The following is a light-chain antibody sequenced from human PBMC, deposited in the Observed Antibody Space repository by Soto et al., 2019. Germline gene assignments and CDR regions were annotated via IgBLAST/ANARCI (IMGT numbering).Light chain of an antibody. CDR3: QQADSFPWT. CDR2: SAS. V-gene: IGKV1D-12*01. Sequence: QVTQSPSSVSASVGDRVTITCQTSKDISTSVAWHQQKPGKAPNLLIYSASALHRGVPSRFSGSGSGADFTLTVSSLQPEDSETYYCQQADSFPWTFGQGTKVDIK. CDR1: KDISTS. J-gene: IGKJ1*01.